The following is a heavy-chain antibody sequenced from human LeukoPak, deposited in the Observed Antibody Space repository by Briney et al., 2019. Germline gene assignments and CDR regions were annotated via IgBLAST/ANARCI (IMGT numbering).Heavy chain of an antibody. CDR2: INPSGGST. J-gene: IGHJ6*03. Sequence: ASVKVSCKASGYTFTSYYMHWVRQAPGQGLEWMGIINPSGGSTSYAQKFQGRVTMTRDTSTSTVYMELSSLRSEDTAVYYCARDLGIRLSAASWLFGYYYMDVWGQGTLVTVSS. CDR1: GYTFTSYY. CDR3: ARDLGIRLSAASWLFGYYYMDV. D-gene: IGHD2/OR15-2a*01. V-gene: IGHV1-46*01.